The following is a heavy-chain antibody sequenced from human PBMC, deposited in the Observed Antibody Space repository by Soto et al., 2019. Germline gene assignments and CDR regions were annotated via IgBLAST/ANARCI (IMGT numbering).Heavy chain of an antibody. CDR1: GGSISSSSYY. Sequence: SETLSLTCTVSGGSISSSSYYWGWIRQPPGKGLEWIGSIYYSGSTYYNPSLKSRVTISVDTSKNQFSLKLSSVTAADTAVYYCARDQEIRSIFGVVITDYYYYGMDVWGQGTTVTVSS. J-gene: IGHJ6*02. D-gene: IGHD3-3*01. CDR3: ARDQEIRSIFGVVITDYYYYGMDV. CDR2: IYYSGST. V-gene: IGHV4-39*02.